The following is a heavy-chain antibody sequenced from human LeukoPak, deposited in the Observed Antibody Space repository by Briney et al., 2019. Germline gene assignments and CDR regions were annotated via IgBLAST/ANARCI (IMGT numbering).Heavy chain of an antibody. CDR1: GGSFSGYY. CDR3: ARDRGDYVTPDAFDI. V-gene: IGHV4-34*01. Sequence: SETLSLTCAVYGGSFSGYYWSWIRQPPGKGLEWIGEINHSGSTNYNPSLKSRVTISVDTSKNQFSLKLSSVTAADTAVYYCARDRGDYVTPDAFDIWGQGTMVTVSS. D-gene: IGHD4-17*01. J-gene: IGHJ3*02. CDR2: INHSGST.